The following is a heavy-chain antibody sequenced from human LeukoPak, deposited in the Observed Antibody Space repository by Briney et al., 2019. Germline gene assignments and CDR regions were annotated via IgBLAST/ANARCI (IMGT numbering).Heavy chain of an antibody. V-gene: IGHV3-9*01. D-gene: IGHD3-10*01. Sequence: PGGSLRLSCAASGFTFDDYAMHWVRQAPGKGLEWILGISWNSGSIGYADSVKGRFTISRDNAKNSLYLQMNSLRAEDTALYYCAKDMEPMVRGVIMYYFDYWGQGTLVTVSS. CDR3: AKDMEPMVRGVIMYYFDY. J-gene: IGHJ4*02. CDR1: GFTFDDYA. CDR2: ISWNSGSI.